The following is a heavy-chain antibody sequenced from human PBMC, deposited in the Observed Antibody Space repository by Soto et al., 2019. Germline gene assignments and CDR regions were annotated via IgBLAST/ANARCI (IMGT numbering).Heavy chain of an antibody. Sequence: GGSLRLSCAASGFTFSNYGIHWVRQAPGNGLEWVAVISRDGSVRYYADSVKGRFTISRDNSKNTLYLQVNNLRAEDTAVYYCAYSSTPFDYWGQGTLVTVSS. V-gene: IGHV3-30*03. J-gene: IGHJ4*02. CDR1: GFTFSNYG. D-gene: IGHD6-13*01. CDR3: AYSSTPFDY. CDR2: ISRDGSVR.